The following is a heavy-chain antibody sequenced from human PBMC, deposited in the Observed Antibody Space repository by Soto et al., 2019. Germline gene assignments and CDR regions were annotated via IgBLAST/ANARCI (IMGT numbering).Heavy chain of an antibody. CDR3: AGNSGWYQGPFGY. CDR2: IIPIFGTA. J-gene: IGHJ4*02. D-gene: IGHD6-19*01. CDR1: GGTFSSYA. Sequence: SVKVSCKASGGTFSSYAISWVRQAPGQGLEWMGGIIPIFGTANYAQKFQGRVTITADESTSTAYMELSSLRSEDTAVYYCAGNSGWYQGPFGYRGQGTLVTVSS. V-gene: IGHV1-69*13.